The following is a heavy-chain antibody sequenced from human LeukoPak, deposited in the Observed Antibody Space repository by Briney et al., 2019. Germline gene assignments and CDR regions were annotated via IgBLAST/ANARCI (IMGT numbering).Heavy chain of an antibody. Sequence: PSETLSLTCTVSGGSISSSSYYWGWIRQPPGKGLEWIGSIYYSGSTYYNPSLKSRVTISVDTSKNQFSLKLSSVTAADTAVYYCARDLRLFGYWGQGTLVTVSS. CDR3: ARDLRLFGY. V-gene: IGHV4-39*07. CDR1: GGSISSSSYY. J-gene: IGHJ4*02. CDR2: IYYSGST.